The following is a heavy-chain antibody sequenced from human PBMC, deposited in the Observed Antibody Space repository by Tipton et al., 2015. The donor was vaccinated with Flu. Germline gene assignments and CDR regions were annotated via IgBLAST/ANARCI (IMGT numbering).Heavy chain of an antibody. J-gene: IGHJ6*02. V-gene: IGHV3-74*01. CDR2: INSDGSST. CDR3: ARDYTNYYYGMDV. Sequence: SLRLSCVASGFTFRGYWMHWFRQAPGKGLVWVSRINSDGSSTSYADSVKGRFTISRDNAKDTLYLQMNSLRAEDTAVYYCARDYTNYYYGMDVWGQGTTVTVSS. D-gene: IGHD4-11*01. CDR1: GFTFRGYW.